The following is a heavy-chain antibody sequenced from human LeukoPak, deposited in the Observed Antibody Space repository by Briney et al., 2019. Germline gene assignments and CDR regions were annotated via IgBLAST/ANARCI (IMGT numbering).Heavy chain of an antibody. CDR3: ARVVEHYDSSGYYPDY. V-gene: IGHV3-66*01. D-gene: IGHD3-22*01. J-gene: IGHJ4*02. CDR2: IYSGGST. Sequence: PGGSLRLSCAASGFTVSSNYMSWVRQAPGKGLEWVSVIYSGGSTYYADSVKGRFTISRDNSKNTLYLQMNSLRAEDTAVYYCARVVEHYDSSGYYPDYWGQGTLVTVSS. CDR1: GFTVSSNY.